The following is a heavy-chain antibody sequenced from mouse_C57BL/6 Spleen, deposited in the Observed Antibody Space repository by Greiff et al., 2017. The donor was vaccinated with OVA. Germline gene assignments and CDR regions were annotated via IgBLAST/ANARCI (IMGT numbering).Heavy chain of an antibody. V-gene: IGHV2-9-1*01. D-gene: IGHD1-1*01. CDR1: GFSFTSYA. CDR3: AGDFPSSFYYDSSYAMDY. Sequence: VQLQESGPGLVAPSQCLSITCTVSGFSFTSYAISWVRQPPGKGLEWLGVIWTGGGTNYNSALKSRLSTRQDNSNSQVFLKMNSLQTYYTARYYCAGDFPSSFYYDSSYAMDYWGQGTSVTVSS. CDR2: IWTGGGT. J-gene: IGHJ4*01.